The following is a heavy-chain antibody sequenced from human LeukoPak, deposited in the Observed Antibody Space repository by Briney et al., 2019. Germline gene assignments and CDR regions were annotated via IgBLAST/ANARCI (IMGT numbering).Heavy chain of an antibody. CDR1: GGTFSSYA. CDR2: IIPIFGTA. V-gene: IGHV1-69*05. J-gene: IGHJ1*01. D-gene: IGHD3-22*01. CDR3: ARALYYYDSSGYYPGNFQH. Sequence: SVKVSCKASGGTFSSYAISWVRQAPGQGREWMGRIIPIFGTANYAQKFQGRVTITTDESTSKAYMELSSLRSEDTAVYYCARALYYYDSSGYYPGNFQHWGQGTLVTVSS.